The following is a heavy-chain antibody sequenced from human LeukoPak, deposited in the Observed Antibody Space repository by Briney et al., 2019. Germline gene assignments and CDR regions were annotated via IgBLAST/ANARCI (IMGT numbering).Heavy chain of an antibody. CDR1: GFTVSSNY. Sequence: GGSLRLSCAASGFTVSSNYMSWVRQAPGKGLEWVSVTYSGGSTYYADSVKGRFTISRDNSKNTLYLQMNSLRAEDTAVYYCARITMVRGADYGMDIWGQGTTVTVSS. CDR2: TYSGGST. J-gene: IGHJ6*02. V-gene: IGHV3-53*01. D-gene: IGHD3-10*01. CDR3: ARITMVRGADYGMDI.